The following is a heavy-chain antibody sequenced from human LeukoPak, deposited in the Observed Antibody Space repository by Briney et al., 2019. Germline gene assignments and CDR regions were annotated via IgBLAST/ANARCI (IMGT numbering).Heavy chain of an antibody. CDR2: ISGGGGST. D-gene: IGHD1-26*01. J-gene: IGHJ4*02. V-gene: IGHV3-23*01. CDR3: AKGGKWDVTPFDY. CDR1: GFTFTSYS. Sequence: GGSLRLSCAASGFTFTSYSMNWVRQAPGKGLEWVSTISGGGGSTYYADSVKGRFTISRNNSKNTLCLQVNSLRAEDTAVYYCAKGGKWDVTPFDYWGQGTLVTVSS.